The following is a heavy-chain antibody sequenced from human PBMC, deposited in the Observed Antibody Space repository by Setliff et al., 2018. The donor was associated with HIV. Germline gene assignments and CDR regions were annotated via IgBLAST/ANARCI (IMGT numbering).Heavy chain of an antibody. V-gene: IGHV4-38-2*02. J-gene: IGHJ4*02. CDR1: GYSITNNNY. D-gene: IGHD2-8*01. Sequence: PSETLSLTCTVSGYSITNNNYWGWIRQPPGKGLEYIGGIFYSGSAYYNPSLKSRVTISVDTSKNQLSLKLSSVTAADTAVYYCARLKLSGVIDYWGQGTLVTVSS. CDR3: ARLKLSGVIDY. CDR2: IFYSGSA.